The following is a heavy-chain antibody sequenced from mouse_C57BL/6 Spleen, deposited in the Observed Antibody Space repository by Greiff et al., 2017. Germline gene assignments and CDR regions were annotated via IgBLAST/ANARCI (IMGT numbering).Heavy chain of an antibody. Sequence: VQLKQSGPELVKPGASVTISCKASGYSFTGYYMNWVKQSPEKSLEWIGEINPSTGGTTYNQKFKAKATLTVDKSSSTAYIQLKSLTSEDSAVYYCARAHGYWDQGTTLTVSS. CDR1: GYSFTGYY. CDR2: INPSTGGT. J-gene: IGHJ2*01. D-gene: IGHD1-1*02. CDR3: ARAHGY. V-gene: IGHV1-42*01.